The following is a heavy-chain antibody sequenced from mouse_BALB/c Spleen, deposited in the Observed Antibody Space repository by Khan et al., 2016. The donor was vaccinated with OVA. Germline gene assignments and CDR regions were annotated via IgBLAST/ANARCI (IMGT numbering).Heavy chain of an antibody. Sequence: VQLQQPGAELVRPCVFVLLSCIASGFNITDYYMYWVKLRPEQGLEWIGWIDPESAKTIYDPKLQGKASITPDTYSNTVYLQLSSLTSEDAAGYYCARTSNFGWFGYWGQGTLVTNSA. J-gene: IGHJ3*01. CDR3: ARTSNFGWFGY. CDR2: IDPESAKT. V-gene: IGHV14-1*02. CDR1: GFNITDYY.